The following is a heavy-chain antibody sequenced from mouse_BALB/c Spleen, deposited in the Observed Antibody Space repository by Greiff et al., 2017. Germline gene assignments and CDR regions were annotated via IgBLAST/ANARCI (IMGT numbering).Heavy chain of an antibody. D-gene: IGHD1-1*01. Sequence: QVQLQQSGAELAKPGASVKMSCKASGYTFTSYWMHWVKQRPGQGLEWIGYINPSTGYTEYNQKFKDKATLTADKSSSTAYMQLSSLTSEDSAVYYCASRDPVRALAYWGQGTLVTVSA. V-gene: IGHV1-7*01. CDR1: GYTFTSYW. CDR2: INPSTGYT. CDR3: ASRDPVRALAY. J-gene: IGHJ3*01.